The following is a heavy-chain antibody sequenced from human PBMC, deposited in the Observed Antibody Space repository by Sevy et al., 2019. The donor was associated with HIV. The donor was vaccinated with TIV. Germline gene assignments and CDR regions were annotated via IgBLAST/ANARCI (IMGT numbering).Heavy chain of an antibody. Sequence: GGSLRLSCAASGFSFSSYWMHWVRQAPGKGLEWEANIKQDESEKYYVASVKRRFTISRDNAKNSVYLQMNSLRPEDTAIYYCARGNSGSFDYWGQGTLVTVSS. D-gene: IGHD3-22*01. CDR3: ARGNSGSFDY. CDR1: GFSFSSYW. CDR2: IKQDESEK. J-gene: IGHJ4*02. V-gene: IGHV3-7*04.